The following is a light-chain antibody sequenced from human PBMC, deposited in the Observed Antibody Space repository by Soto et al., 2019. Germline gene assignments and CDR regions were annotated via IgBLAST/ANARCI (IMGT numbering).Light chain of an antibody. CDR1: QSVSSD. J-gene: IGKJ1*01. CDR2: GAS. CDR3: QQYNTWPRT. Sequence: EIVMTQSPATLSVSPGERATLSCRASQSVSSDLAWYHQKPGQAPRLLIYGASTRATGIPARFSGSGSGTEFTLTIYSLQSEDFAVYYCQQYNTWPRTFGQGTKVEIK. V-gene: IGKV3-15*01.